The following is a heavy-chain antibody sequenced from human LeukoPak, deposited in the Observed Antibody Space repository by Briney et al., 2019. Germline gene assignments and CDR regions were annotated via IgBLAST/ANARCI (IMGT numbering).Heavy chain of an antibody. CDR1: GGSILSTNW. J-gene: IGHJ4*02. V-gene: IGHV4-4*02. Sequence: SGTLSLTCAVSGGSILSTNWWSWVRPPPGKGLEWIGEVHLNGATNYNPSVEGRATMSIDKSKNHLSLEVISVTAADTAMYYCTRESGAFSPFGFWGQGTLVTVSS. CDR3: TRESGAFSPFGF. D-gene: IGHD1-26*01. CDR2: VHLNGAT.